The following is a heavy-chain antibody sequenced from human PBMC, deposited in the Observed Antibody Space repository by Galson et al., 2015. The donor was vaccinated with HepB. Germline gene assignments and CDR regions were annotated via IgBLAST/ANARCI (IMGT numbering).Heavy chain of an antibody. J-gene: IGHJ4*02. CDR1: GYTFTGYY. D-gene: IGHD6-19*01. CDR2: INPNSGGT. Sequence: SVKVSCKASGYTFTGYYMHWVRQAPGQGLEWMGRINPNSGGTNYAQKFQGRVTMTRDTSISTAYMELSRLRSDDTAVYYCARDLRGSGIAVAGSMNPWGYWGQGTLVTVSS. V-gene: IGHV1-2*06. CDR3: ARDLRGSGIAVAGSMNPWGY.